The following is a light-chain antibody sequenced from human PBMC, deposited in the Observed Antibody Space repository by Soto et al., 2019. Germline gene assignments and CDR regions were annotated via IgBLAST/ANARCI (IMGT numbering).Light chain of an antibody. J-gene: IGLJ3*02. CDR3: SSYAASNNFYFV. V-gene: IGLV2-8*01. Sequence: QSALTQPPSASGSPGQSVTNSCTGTSSDVGGYNYVSWYQQYPGRAPKLMIYEVTKRPSGVPDRFSGSKSGNTASLTVSGLQAEDEADYYCSSYAASNNFYFVFGGGTKVTV. CDR1: SSDVGGYNY. CDR2: EVT.